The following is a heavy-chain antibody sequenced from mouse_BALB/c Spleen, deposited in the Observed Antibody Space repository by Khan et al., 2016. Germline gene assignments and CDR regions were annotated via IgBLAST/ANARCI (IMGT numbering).Heavy chain of an antibody. V-gene: IGHV3-2*02. CDR2: ISYSGST. CDR1: GYSITSDYA. CDR3: ARYRDYYGSSYLYYFDY. Sequence: EVQLQESGPGLVKPSQSLSLTCTVTGYSITSDYAWNWIRQFPGNKLEWMGYISYSGSTSYNPSLKSRISITRDTSKNQFFLQLNSVTTEDTATXYCARYRDYYGSSYLYYFDYWGQGTTLTVSS. D-gene: IGHD1-1*01. J-gene: IGHJ2*01.